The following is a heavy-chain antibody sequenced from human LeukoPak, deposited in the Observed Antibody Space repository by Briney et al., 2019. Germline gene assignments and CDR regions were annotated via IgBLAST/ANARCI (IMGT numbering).Heavy chain of an antibody. CDR1: GFTFSSYW. V-gene: IGHV3-74*01. D-gene: IGHD3-10*01. CDR3: ARGLSAARGASGGPYY. J-gene: IGHJ4*02. CDR2: INSDGSST. Sequence: PGGSLRLSCAASGFTFSSYWMHWVRQVPGKGLVWVSRINSDGSSTSYADSVKGRFTISRDNAKNTLYLQMNSLRAEDTAVYYCARGLSAARGASGGPYYWGQGTLVTVSS.